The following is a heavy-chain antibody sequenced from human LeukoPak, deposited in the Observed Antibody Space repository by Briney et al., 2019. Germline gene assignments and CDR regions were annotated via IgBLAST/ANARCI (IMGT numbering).Heavy chain of an antibody. D-gene: IGHD2-15*01. CDR3: AKETKYCSGGSCYRPNWFDP. Sequence: GGSLRLPCAASGFTFSSYAMSWVRQAPGKGLEWVSAISGSGGSTYYADSVKGRFTISRDNSKNTLYLQMNSLRAEDTAVYYCAKETKYCSGGSCYRPNWFDPWGQGTLVTVSS. J-gene: IGHJ5*02. CDR1: GFTFSSYA. CDR2: ISGSGGST. V-gene: IGHV3-23*01.